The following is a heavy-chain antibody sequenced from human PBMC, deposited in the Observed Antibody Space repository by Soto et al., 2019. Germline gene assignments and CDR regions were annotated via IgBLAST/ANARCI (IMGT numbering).Heavy chain of an antibody. J-gene: IGHJ4*02. CDR2: IYSGGST. CDR3: ARDQPGYSYGYGLGY. D-gene: IGHD5-18*01. Sequence: GGSLRLSWAASGFTVSSNYMSWVRQAPGKGLEWVSVIYSGGSTYYADSVKGRFTISRDNAKNSLYLQMNSLRAEDTAVYYCARDQPGYSYGYGLGYWGQGTLVTVSS. V-gene: IGHV3-66*01. CDR1: GFTVSSNY.